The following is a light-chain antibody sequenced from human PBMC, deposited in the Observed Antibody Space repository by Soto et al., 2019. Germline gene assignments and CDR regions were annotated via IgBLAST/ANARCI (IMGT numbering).Light chain of an antibody. CDR2: TAS. J-gene: IGKJ1*01. Sequence: DIQMTQSPSTLSASLGDSVTITCRASQTISRWLAWYQQKPGKAPRLLIYTASTLESGVPSRFSASGSGTEFTLTISSLHPDDFATYYCQEYNNYWTFGQGTNVDI. CDR1: QTISRW. CDR3: QEYNNYWT. V-gene: IGKV1-5*01.